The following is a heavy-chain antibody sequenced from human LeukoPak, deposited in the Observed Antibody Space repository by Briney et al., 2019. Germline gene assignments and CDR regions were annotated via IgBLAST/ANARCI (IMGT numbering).Heavy chain of an antibody. CDR3: ARGTPSITMIVVVTSAFDI. J-gene: IGHJ3*02. CDR1: GGSISSGSYY. Sequence: SQTLSLTCTVSGGSISSGSYYWSWIRQHPGKGLEWIGYIYYSGSTYYNPSLKSRVTISVDTSKNQFSPKLSSVTAADTAVYYCARGTPSITMIVVVTSAFDIWGQGTMVTVSS. CDR2: IYYSGST. D-gene: IGHD3-22*01. V-gene: IGHV4-31*03.